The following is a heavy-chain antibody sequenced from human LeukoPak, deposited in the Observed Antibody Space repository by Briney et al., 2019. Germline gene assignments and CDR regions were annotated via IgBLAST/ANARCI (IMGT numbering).Heavy chain of an antibody. CDR3: ARVGLTVTTPIYYYYMDV. D-gene: IGHD1-7*01. Sequence: SETLSLTCTVSGGSISSYYWSWLRQPPGKGLEWIGYMYYSGSTNYTPSLKSRVTISVDTSKNQFSLKLSSVTAAATAVYFCARVGLTVTTPIYYYYMDVWGKGTTVTVSS. CDR1: GGSISSYY. CDR2: MYYSGST. J-gene: IGHJ6*03. V-gene: IGHV4-59*01.